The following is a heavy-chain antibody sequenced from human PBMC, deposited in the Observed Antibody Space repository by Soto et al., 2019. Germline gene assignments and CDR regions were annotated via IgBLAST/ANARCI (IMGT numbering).Heavy chain of an antibody. V-gene: IGHV4-30-4*01. CDR3: GRGGREPFGVFDS. D-gene: IGHD3-16*01. J-gene: IGHJ3*02. Sequence: QVQLQESGPGLVKPSQTLSLTCTVSGGSISSGDYYWSWIRQPPGKGLEWIGYIYYSGSTYYNPSLKSRVTISLDTSKNQFSLKLSSVTAADTAVYYCGRGGREPFGVFDSWGQGTMVTVSS. CDR1: GGSISSGDYY. CDR2: IYYSGST.